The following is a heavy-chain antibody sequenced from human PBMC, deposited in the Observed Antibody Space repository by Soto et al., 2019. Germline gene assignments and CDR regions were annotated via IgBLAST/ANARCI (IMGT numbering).Heavy chain of an antibody. V-gene: IGHV3-30*18. CDR1: GFTFSSYG. CDR2: ISYDGSNK. D-gene: IGHD4-17*01. J-gene: IGHJ5*02. CDR3: AKDLYYDYGGA. Sequence: GGSLRLSCAASGFTFSSYGMHWVSQAPGKGLEWVAVISYDGSNKYYADSVKGRFTISRDNSKNTLYLQMNSLRAEDTAVYYCAKDLYYDYGGAWGQGTLVTVSS.